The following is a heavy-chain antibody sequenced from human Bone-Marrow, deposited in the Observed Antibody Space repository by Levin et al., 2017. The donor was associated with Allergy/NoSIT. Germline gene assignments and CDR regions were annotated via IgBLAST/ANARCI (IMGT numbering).Heavy chain of an antibody. CDR3: ATGNSYYMDV. V-gene: IGHV3-7*03. Sequence: PGGSLRLSCAASGFTFSSYWMNWVRQAPGKGLDWVANIKHDGSDKNYVGSVKGRFTISRDNAKNSLFLQMNSLRAEDTAVYYCATGNSYYMDVWGKGTTVTVSS. CDR1: GFTFSSYW. CDR2: IKHDGSDK. J-gene: IGHJ6*03.